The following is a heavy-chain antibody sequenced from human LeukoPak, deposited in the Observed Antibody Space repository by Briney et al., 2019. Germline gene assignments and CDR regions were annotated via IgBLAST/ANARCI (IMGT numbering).Heavy chain of an antibody. J-gene: IGHJ5*02. D-gene: IGHD6-19*01. CDR3: ARDWAGGEQWPPYNWFDP. CDR1: GFTFSSYA. V-gene: IGHV3-30-3*01. CDR2: ISYDGSNK. Sequence: PGRSLRLSCAASGFTFSSYAMHWIRQAPGKGLEWVAVISYDGSNKYYADSVKGRFTISRDNSKNTLYLQMNSLRAEDTAVYYCARDWAGGEQWPPYNWFDPWGQGTLVTVSS.